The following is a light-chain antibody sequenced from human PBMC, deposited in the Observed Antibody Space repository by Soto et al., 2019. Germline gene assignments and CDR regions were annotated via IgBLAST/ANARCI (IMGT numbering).Light chain of an antibody. CDR2: AAS. Sequence: IVVTNSPCTLSLSPGERATLSCRASQTVSSTYLAWYQQKFGQAPRLLIYAASSRATGIPDRFSGSGSGTDFTLTISRLETEDFAVYYCQQYGSSPLTFGGGTKVDI. V-gene: IGKV3-20*01. CDR1: QTVSSTY. J-gene: IGKJ4*01. CDR3: QQYGSSPLT.